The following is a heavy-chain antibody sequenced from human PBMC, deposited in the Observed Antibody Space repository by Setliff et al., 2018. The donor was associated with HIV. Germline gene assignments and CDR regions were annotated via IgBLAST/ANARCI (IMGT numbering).Heavy chain of an antibody. D-gene: IGHD6-19*01. J-gene: IGHJ4*02. CDR3: ARGIAVAGPYFDY. CDR1: GASISSYY. CDR2: IYHFG. Sequence: SETLSLTCAVSGASISSYYWTWIRQPPGKGLEYIGYIYHFGNTPSLKSRVTISVDTPKNEFSLKLSSMTAADTAVYYCARGIAVAGPYFDYWGQGTLVTVSS. V-gene: IGHV4-59*01.